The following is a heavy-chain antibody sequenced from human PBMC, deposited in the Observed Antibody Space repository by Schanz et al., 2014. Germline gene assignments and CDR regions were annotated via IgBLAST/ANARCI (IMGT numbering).Heavy chain of an antibody. CDR2: FDAHDGRA. V-gene: IGHV3-23*01. Sequence: EVQLLESGGGLVQPGGSLRLSCEASGFSFGNYGMSWVRHAPGKGLEWVSGFDAHDGRAYYADSAKGRFTISRDNSKSTLYVEMNSLRVEDTAVYYCAKTLFPGGTQTFGNWGRGTLVTVSS. CDR1: GFSFGNYG. J-gene: IGHJ4*02. D-gene: IGHD2-8*02. CDR3: AKTLFPGGTQTFGN.